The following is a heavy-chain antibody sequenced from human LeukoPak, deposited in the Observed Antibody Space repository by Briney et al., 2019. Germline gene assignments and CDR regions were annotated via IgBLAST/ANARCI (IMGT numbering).Heavy chain of an antibody. D-gene: IGHD3-22*01. CDR1: GGSISSGDYY. V-gene: IGHV4-30-4*01. CDR3: ARPYYYDSRIDP. CDR2: MYYSGST. J-gene: IGHJ5*02. Sequence: SETLSLTCTVSGGSISSGDYYWSWIRQPPGKGLEWIGYMYYSGSTYYNPSLKSRVVISVDTSKNQFSLKLSSVTAADTAVYYCARPYYYDSRIDPWGQGILVTVSS.